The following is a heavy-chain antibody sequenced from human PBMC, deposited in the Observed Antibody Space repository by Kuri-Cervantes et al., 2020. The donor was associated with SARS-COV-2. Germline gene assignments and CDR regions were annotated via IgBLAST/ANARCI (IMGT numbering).Heavy chain of an antibody. V-gene: IGHV3-48*01. Sequence: ETLSLTCAASGFIFSSHSMNWVRQAPGKGLEWVSYISSSSSTIYYADSVKGRFTISRDNAKNSLFLQMNSLRADDTAIYYCARFETGVSTTGTENWGQGTLVTVSS. D-gene: IGHD2-8*02. J-gene: IGHJ4*02. CDR1: GFIFSSHS. CDR2: ISSSSSTI. CDR3: ARFETGVSTTGTEN.